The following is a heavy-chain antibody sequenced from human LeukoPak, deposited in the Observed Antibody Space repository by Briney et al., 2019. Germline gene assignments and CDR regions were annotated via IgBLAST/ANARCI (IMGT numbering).Heavy chain of an antibody. CDR1: GFTFSTYS. CDR2: ISGSSGSI. V-gene: IGHV3-48*02. D-gene: IGHD3-10*01. Sequence: GGSLRLSCEASGFTFSTYSMNWVPQAPGKGLEWVSYISGSSGSILYADSVKGRFTISRDNAKNSLYLQMNSLRDEDAAVYYCARAPRGADNWFDPWGQGTLVTVSS. CDR3: ARAPRGADNWFDP. J-gene: IGHJ5*02.